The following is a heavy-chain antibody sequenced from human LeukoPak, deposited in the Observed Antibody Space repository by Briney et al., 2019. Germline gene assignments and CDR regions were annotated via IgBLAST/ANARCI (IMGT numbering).Heavy chain of an antibody. Sequence: KPSETLSLTCGVYGGYFSGYYWSWIRQPPGRGLEWIVEINQSGRTNYNPSLKSRVTISVDTSKNQFSLKLTSVTAADTGVYYCATKHSVAVAANPPYFDYWGQGTLVTVSS. D-gene: IGHD6-19*01. V-gene: IGHV4-34*01. CDR3: ATKHSVAVAANPPYFDY. CDR1: GGYFSGYY. J-gene: IGHJ4*02. CDR2: INQSGRT.